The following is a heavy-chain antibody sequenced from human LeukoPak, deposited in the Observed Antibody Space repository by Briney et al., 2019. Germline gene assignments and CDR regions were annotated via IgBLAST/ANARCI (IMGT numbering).Heavy chain of an antibody. Sequence: GGSLRLSCAASGFTFSSYTMHWVRQAPGKGLEWVAVISYDGGNSYYADSVRGRFTISRDNSKNTLYLQMNSLRAEDTAVYYCAGVDTAIIRDGLWYFDLWGRGTLVTVSS. D-gene: IGHD5-18*01. J-gene: IGHJ2*01. V-gene: IGHV3-30-3*01. CDR2: ISYDGGNS. CDR1: GFTFSSYT. CDR3: AGVDTAIIRDGLWYFDL.